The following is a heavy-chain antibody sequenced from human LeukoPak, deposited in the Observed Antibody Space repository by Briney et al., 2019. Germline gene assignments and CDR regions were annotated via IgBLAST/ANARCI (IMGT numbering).Heavy chain of an antibody. V-gene: IGHV3-64*01. J-gene: IGHJ5*02. D-gene: IGHD6-6*01. Sequence: GGSLRLSCAASGFTVSSNSMSWVRQAPGKGLEYVSAISSNGGSTYYANSVKGRFTISRDKSKNTLYLQMGSLRAEDMAVYYCARGDLEYSSSRRPFDPWGQGTLVTVSS. CDR3: ARGDLEYSSSRRPFDP. CDR1: GFTVSSNS. CDR2: ISSNGGST.